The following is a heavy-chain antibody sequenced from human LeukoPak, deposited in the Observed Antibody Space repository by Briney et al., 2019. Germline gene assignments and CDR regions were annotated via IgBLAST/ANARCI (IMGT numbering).Heavy chain of an antibody. CDR1: GNSISSGDNY. J-gene: IGHJ5*02. Sequence: SETLSLTCTVSGNSISSGDNYWSWIRQPAGKGLEWIGRIYTSGSTNYNPSLKSRVTISVDTSKNQFSLKLSSVTAADTAVYYCARGSRWRYSSSWYPLADNWFDPWGQGTLVTVSS. CDR2: IYTSGST. V-gene: IGHV4-61*02. D-gene: IGHD6-13*01. CDR3: ARGSRWRYSSSWYPLADNWFDP.